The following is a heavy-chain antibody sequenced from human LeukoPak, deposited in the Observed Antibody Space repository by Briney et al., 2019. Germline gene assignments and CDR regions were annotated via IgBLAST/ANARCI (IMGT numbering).Heavy chain of an antibody. CDR1: GYTFISYG. Sequence: ASVKVSCKASGYTFISYGISWVRQAPGQGREGMGWISAYNGNTNYSQKLQGRVTMTTDTSTSTASMELRSLRSDDTAVYYCARGKYSSEGGKFDYWGQGTLVTVSS. V-gene: IGHV1-18*01. CDR2: ISAYNGNT. CDR3: ARGKYSSEGGKFDY. J-gene: IGHJ4*02. D-gene: IGHD6-19*01.